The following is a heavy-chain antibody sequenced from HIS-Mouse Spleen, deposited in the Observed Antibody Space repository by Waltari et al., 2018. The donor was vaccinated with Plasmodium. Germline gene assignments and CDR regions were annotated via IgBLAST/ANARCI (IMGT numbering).Heavy chain of an antibody. CDR1: GFTVRSNY. Sequence: EVQLVESGGGLLQPGGSLRLSCAAAGFTVRSNYLCWVRQAPGKGLEWVTVIYSGGSTYYADSVKGRFTISRDNSKNTLYLQMNSLRAEDTAVYYCASRWTEQYSGSYYAFDIWGQGTMVTVSS. CDR2: IYSGGST. V-gene: IGHV3-53*01. J-gene: IGHJ3*02. CDR3: ASRWTEQYSGSYYAFDI. D-gene: IGHD1-26*01.